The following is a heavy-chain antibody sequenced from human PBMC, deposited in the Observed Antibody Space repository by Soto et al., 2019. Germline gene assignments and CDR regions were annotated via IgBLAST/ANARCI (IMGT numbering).Heavy chain of an antibody. V-gene: IGHV1-69*02. D-gene: IGHD6-13*01. CDR1: GGTFSSYT. CDR2: IIPILGIA. J-gene: IGHJ6*03. CDR3: ASSVEAAYYYYSYMDV. Sequence: QVQLVQSGAEVKKPGSSVKVSCKASGGTFSSYTISWVRQAPGQGLEWMGRIIPILGIANYAQKFQGRVTITADKSTSTAYMELSSLRSEDTAVYYCASSVEAAYYYYSYMDVWGKGTTVTVSS.